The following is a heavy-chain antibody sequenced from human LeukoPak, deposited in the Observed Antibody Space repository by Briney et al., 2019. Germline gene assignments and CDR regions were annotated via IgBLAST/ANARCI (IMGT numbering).Heavy chain of an antibody. CDR3: ARAITYYGSGSYYNCWFDP. V-gene: IGHV1-2*02. D-gene: IGHD3-10*01. J-gene: IGHJ5*02. CDR1: GYTFTGYY. CDR2: INPNSGGT. Sequence: GASVKVSCKASGYTFTGYYMHWVRQAPGQGLEWMGWINPNSGGTTYAQKFQGRVTMTRDTSISTAYMELSRLRSDDTAVYYCARAITYYGSGSYYNCWFDPWGQGTLVTVSS.